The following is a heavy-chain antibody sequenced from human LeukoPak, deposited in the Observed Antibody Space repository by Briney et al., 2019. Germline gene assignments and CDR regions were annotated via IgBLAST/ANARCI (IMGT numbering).Heavy chain of an antibody. CDR2: ISGSGGGT. V-gene: IGHV3-23*01. CDR1: GFTVSSYD. CDR3: AREGPYYYGSGSYRPYFDY. Sequence: GGSLRLSCAASGFTVSSYDMSWVRQAPGKGLEWVSSISGSGGGTYYADSVKGRFTISRDNAKNSLYLQMNSLRAEDTALYYCAREGPYYYGSGSYRPYFDYWGQGTLVTVSS. D-gene: IGHD3-10*01. J-gene: IGHJ4*02.